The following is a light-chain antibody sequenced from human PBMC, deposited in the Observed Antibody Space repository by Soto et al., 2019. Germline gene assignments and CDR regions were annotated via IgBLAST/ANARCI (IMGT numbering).Light chain of an antibody. CDR1: QSVSSSY. J-gene: IGKJ3*01. Sequence: EIVLTQSPGTLSLSPGERATLSCRASQSVSSSYMAWYQQKPGQAPRLLIYAASTRANGIPDRFSGRGSGTDFTLTISRLEPEDFAVYYCQQYGSSPLVTFGPGTKVDI. V-gene: IGKV3-20*01. CDR3: QQYGSSPLVT. CDR2: AAS.